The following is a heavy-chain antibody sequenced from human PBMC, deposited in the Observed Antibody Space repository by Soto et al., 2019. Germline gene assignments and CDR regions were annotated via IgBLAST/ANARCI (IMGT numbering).Heavy chain of an antibody. CDR3: AKDLGDTYYDFWSGFRGYYYGMDV. J-gene: IGHJ6*02. D-gene: IGHD3-3*01. CDR1: GFTFSSYA. CDR2: ISGSGGST. Sequence: GGSLRLSCAASGFTFSSYAMSWVRQAPGKGLEWVSAISGSGGSTYYADSVKGRFTISRDNSKNTLYLQMNSLRAEDTAVYYCAKDLGDTYYDFWSGFRGYYYGMDVWGQGTTVTVSS. V-gene: IGHV3-23*01.